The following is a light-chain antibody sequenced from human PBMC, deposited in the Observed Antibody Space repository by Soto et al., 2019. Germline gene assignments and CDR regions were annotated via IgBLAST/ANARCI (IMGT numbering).Light chain of an antibody. V-gene: IGKV4-1*01. CDR1: QSVLYSSNNRNY. CDR2: WAS. J-gene: IGKJ5*01. Sequence: DIVMTQSPDSLAVSLGERVTINCKSSQSVLYSSNNRNYLAWFQQKPGQPPKLLIYWASTRESGVPDRFSGSGSGTDFTLKISRVEAEDVGVYYCMQALQTPITFGQGTRLEIK. CDR3: MQALQTPIT.